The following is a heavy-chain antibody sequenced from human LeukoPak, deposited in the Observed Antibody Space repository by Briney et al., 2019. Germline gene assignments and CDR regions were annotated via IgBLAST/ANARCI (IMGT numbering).Heavy chain of an antibody. CDR3: ARGEKIVRAFDI. V-gene: IGHV4-31*03. J-gene: IGHJ3*02. CDR1: GGSISSGGYY. CDR2: IYYSGST. Sequence: SQTLSLTCTVSGGSISSGGYYWSWICQHPGKGLEWIGYIYYSGSTYYSPSLKSRVTISVDTSKNQFSLKLSSVTAADTAVYYCARGEKIVRAFDIWGQGTMVTVSS. D-gene: IGHD3-16*01.